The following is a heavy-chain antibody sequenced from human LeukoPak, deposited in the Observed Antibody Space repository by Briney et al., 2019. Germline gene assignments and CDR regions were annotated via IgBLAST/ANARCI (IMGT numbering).Heavy chain of an antibody. D-gene: IGHD3/OR15-3a*01. CDR3: ARERTQSDAFDI. J-gene: IGHJ3*02. CDR2: MNPNSGNT. CDR1: GYTFTSYD. Sequence: ASVKVSCKASGYTFTSYDINWVRQATGQGLEWMGWMNPNSGNTGYAQKFQGRVTMTRNTSISTAYMELSSLRSGDTAVYYCARERTQSDAFDIWGQGTMVTVSS. V-gene: IGHV1-8*01.